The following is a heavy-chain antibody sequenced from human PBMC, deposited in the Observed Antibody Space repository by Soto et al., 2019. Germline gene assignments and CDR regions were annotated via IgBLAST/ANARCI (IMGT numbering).Heavy chain of an antibody. CDR2: ISGSGGST. V-gene: IGHV3-23*01. J-gene: IGHJ6*03. CDR3: ARDRHYYGSGSYYNGPDYYYYMDV. D-gene: IGHD3-10*01. CDR1: GFTFSSYA. Sequence: PGGSLRLSCAASGFTFSSYAMSWVRQAPGKGLEWVSAISGSGGSTYYADSVKGRFTISRDNSKNTLYLQMNSLRAEDTAVYYCARDRHYYGSGSYYNGPDYYYYMDVWGKGTTVTVSS.